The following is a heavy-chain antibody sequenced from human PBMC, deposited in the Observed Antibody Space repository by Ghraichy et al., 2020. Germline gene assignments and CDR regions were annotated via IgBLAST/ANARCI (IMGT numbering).Heavy chain of an antibody. D-gene: IGHD5-24*01. CDR2: TRNKANSYTT. CDR3: ARAIGLENYLDV. CDR1: GFRFSDHY. Sequence: SLNISCAASGFRFSDHYMDWVRQAPGKGLEWVGRTRNKANSYTTEYAASVKGRFTISRDDSKNSLYLQMNSLKTEDTAVYYCARAIGLENYLDVWGKGTTVTVSS. J-gene: IGHJ6*03. V-gene: IGHV3-72*01.